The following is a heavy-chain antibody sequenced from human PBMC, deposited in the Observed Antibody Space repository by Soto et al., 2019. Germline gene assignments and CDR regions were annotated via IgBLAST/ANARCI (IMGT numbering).Heavy chain of an antibody. D-gene: IGHD5-12*01. Sequence: QLQLQESGPGLVKPSETLSLTCTVSGGSISSSSYYWGWIRQPPGKGLEWIGSIYYSGSTYYNPSCKSRVSISVATSKNRLSLKLSCVTAADTAVYYCARHGLGYSGYGYPYHFGYWGQGTLVTVSS. CDR3: ARHGLGYSGYGYPYHFGY. V-gene: IGHV4-39*01. CDR2: IYYSGST. CDR1: GGSISSSSYY. J-gene: IGHJ4*02.